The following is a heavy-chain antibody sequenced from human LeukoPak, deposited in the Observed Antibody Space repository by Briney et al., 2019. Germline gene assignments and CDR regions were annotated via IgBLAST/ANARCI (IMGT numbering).Heavy chain of an antibody. J-gene: IGHJ4*02. CDR1: GFTFSSYG. CDR3: ARDISSRYFDL. V-gene: IGHV3-33*01. CDR2: VSYAGTNK. Sequence: PGGSLRLSCAASGFTFSSYGMHWVRQALGKGLEWVAVVSYAGTNKYYADSVKGRFTISRDNSKNTLYLQMNSLRAEDTAVYYCARDISSRYFDLWGQGTLVTVSS.